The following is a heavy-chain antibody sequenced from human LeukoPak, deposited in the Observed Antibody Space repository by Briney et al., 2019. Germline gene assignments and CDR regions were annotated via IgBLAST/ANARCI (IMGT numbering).Heavy chain of an antibody. CDR3: ARGGVSGYSYGYVTDY. D-gene: IGHD5-18*01. V-gene: IGHV4-59*01. Sequence: SETLSLTCNVSGGSISSYYWSWIRQPPGKGLEWIGYIYYSGSTNYNPSLKSRVTISVDTSRNQLSLKLSSVTAADTAVYYCARGGVSGYSYGYVTDYWGQGTLVTVSS. CDR1: GGSISSYY. CDR2: IYYSGST. J-gene: IGHJ4*02.